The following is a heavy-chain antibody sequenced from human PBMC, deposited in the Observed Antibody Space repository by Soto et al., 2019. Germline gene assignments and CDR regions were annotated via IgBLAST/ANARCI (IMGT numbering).Heavy chain of an antibody. J-gene: IGHJ4*02. CDR2: IVPIVDTS. V-gene: IGHV1-69*12. Sequence: QVQLVQSGAEVRQPASSVKVSCKTSGGTFSSYAISWVRQAPGQGLEWMGGIVPIVDTSTYAQKFQGRVTITADESTRTVYVELSTLSSDDTAVYYCVSVVAIPGYPANWGQGTLVTVSS. CDR3: VSVVAIPGYPAN. CDR1: GGTFSSYA. D-gene: IGHD5-12*01.